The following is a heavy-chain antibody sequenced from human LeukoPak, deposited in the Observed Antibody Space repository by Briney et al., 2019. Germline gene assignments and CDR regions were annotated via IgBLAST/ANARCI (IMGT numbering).Heavy chain of an antibody. CDR3: ARGTYYYDSSGSTHFDY. D-gene: IGHD3-22*01. CDR1: GFTFDDYG. CDR2: INWNGGST. Sequence: RPGGSLRLSCAASGFTFDDYGMSWVRQAPGKGLEWVSGINWNGGSTGYADSVKGRFTISRDNAKNSLYLQMNSLRAEDTALYHCARGTYYYDSSGSTHFDYWGQGTLVTVSS. J-gene: IGHJ4*02. V-gene: IGHV3-20*01.